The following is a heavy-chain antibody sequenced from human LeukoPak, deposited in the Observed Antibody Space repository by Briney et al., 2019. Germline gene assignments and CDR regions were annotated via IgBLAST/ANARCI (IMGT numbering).Heavy chain of an antibody. CDR2: LAAASGTR. Sequence: GGSLRLSCEASGFLFSTYTVNWVRQAPGQGLEWVAALAAASGTRYYANSVKGRFTISRDNSKNTVFLQMNSLRVEDTAVYYCAKDKVPDGKWDIDYWGQGTLVTVPS. CDR3: AKDKVPDGKWDIDY. V-gene: IGHV3-23*01. D-gene: IGHD1-26*01. CDR1: GFLFSTYT. J-gene: IGHJ4*02.